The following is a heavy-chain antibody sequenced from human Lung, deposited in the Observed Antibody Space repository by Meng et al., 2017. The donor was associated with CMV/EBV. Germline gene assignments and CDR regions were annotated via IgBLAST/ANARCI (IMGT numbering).Heavy chain of an antibody. CDR3: ARDQRPEYYDFWSGYLGKGGYYGMDV. D-gene: IGHD3-3*01. V-gene: IGHV3-7*01. CDR1: GFTFTSYW. J-gene: IGHJ6*02. CDR2: IKQDGSEK. Sequence: GESLKISCAASGFTFTSYWMSWVRQAPGKGLEWVANIKQDGSEKYYVDSVKGRFTISRENAKNSLYLQMNSLRAEDTAVYYCARDQRPEYYDFWSGYLGKGGYYGMDVWGQGTTVTVSS.